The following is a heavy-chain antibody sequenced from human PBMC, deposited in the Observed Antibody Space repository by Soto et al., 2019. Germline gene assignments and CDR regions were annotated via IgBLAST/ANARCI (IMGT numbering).Heavy chain of an antibody. V-gene: IGHV3-30*18. D-gene: IGHD2-21*01. J-gene: IGHJ6*02. CDR1: GFTYNSYG. CDR3: AKAFCGDECFFPEGYDYGMDV. Sequence: QVLLVESGGGVVQPGRSLSLSCAASGFTYNSYGMHWVRQAPGKGLEWVARVSDDGSKTYYADSVKGRFTVSRDNSKNTLYRQMHSLRPEDTALYDCAKAFCGDECFFPEGYDYGMDVWGQGTTVIVSS. CDR2: VSDDGSKT.